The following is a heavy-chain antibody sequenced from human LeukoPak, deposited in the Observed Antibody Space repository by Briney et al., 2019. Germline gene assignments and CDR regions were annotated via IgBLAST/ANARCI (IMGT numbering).Heavy chain of an antibody. D-gene: IGHD3-9*01. J-gene: IGHJ4*02. CDR1: GFTFSSYA. CDR2: ISYDGSNK. CDR3: AREWPTYYDILTGLTDY. V-gene: IGHV3-30-3*01. Sequence: GGSLRLSCAASGFTFSSYAMHWVRQAPGKGLEWVAVISYDGSNKYYADSVKGRFTISRDNAKNSLYLQMNSLRAEDTAVYYCAREWPTYYDILTGLTDYWGQGTLVTVSS.